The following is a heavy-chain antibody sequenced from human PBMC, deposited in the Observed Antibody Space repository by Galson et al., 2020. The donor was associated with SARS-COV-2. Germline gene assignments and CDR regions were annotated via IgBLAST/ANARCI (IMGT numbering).Heavy chain of an antibody. V-gene: IGHV2-5*02. CDR2: IYWDDDK. Sequence: SRPTLVKPTQTLTLTCTFSGFSLSTSGVGVGWIRQPPGKALEWLALIYWDDDKRYSPSLKSRLTITKDTSKNQVVLTMTNMDPVDTATYYCAHRRPLYDAFDIWGQGTMVTVSS. J-gene: IGHJ3*02. CDR1: GFSLSTSGVG. CDR3: AHRRPLYDAFDI.